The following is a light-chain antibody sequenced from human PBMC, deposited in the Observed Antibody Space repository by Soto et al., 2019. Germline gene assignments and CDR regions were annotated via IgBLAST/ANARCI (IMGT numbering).Light chain of an antibody. CDR1: QTVRNNY. CDR2: GAF. CDR3: QQYGSSGT. V-gene: IGKV3-20*01. J-gene: IGKJ1*01. Sequence: EFVLTQSPGTLSFSPGERSTLSCMASQTVRNNYLAWYKQKPGQTPRLLMYGAFKRATGIPDRLSGSGSGTEFTLTISRMEPEDFAVYCCQQYGSSGTFGQGTKVDIK.